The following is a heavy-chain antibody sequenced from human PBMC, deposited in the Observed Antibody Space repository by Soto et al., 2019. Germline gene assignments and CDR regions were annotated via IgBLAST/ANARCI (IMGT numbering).Heavy chain of an antibody. CDR3: ARGGITGFDS. CDR1: GFTFSSYS. Sequence: GGSLRLSCAASGFTFSSYSMNWVRQAPGKGLEWVSYISSSSSTIYYADSVKGRFTISRDNAKNSLYLRMNSLRAEDTAVYYCARGGITGFDSWGQGALVTVSS. D-gene: IGHD3-16*01. J-gene: IGHJ4*02. CDR2: ISSSSSTI. V-gene: IGHV3-48*04.